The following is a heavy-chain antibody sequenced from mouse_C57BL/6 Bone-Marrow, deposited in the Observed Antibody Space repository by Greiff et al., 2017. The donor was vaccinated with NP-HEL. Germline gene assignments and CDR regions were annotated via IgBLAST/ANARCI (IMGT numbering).Heavy chain of an antibody. J-gene: IGHJ3*01. CDR1: GYTFTDYY. D-gene: IGHD1-1*01. CDR2: IFPGSGST. CDR3: ARSPPVGSSYGFAY. Sequence: VKVVESGPELVKPGASVKISCKASGYTFTDYYINWVKQRPGQGLEWIGWIFPGSGSTYYNEKFKGKATLTVDKSSSTAYMLLSSLTSEDSAVYFCARSPPVGSSYGFAYWGQGTLVTVSA. V-gene: IGHV1-75*01.